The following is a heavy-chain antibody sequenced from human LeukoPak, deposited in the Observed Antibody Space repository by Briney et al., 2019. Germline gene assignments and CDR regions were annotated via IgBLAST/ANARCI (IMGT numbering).Heavy chain of an antibody. V-gene: IGHV3-48*01. D-gene: IGHD3-10*01. Sequence: GGSLRLSCAASGFTFSSYAMSWVRQAPGKGLEWISCIYRDSSMIHYADSVRGRFTVSRDNAKNSVYLQMNSLRAEDTAVYFCARYGSGSNYRDPFDSWGQGTLVTVSS. J-gene: IGHJ4*02. CDR3: ARYGSGSNYRDPFDS. CDR2: IYRDSSMI. CDR1: GFTFSSYA.